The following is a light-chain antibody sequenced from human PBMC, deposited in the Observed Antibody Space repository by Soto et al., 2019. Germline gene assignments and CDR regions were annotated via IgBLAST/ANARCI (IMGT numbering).Light chain of an antibody. J-gene: IGKJ4*01. CDR3: QHYLTWPLT. Sequence: ELVLTQSPATLSVSPGERATLSCRASKGVGSTLAWYQQEPARAPRFLIYDASTRATGIPARFSGAGSGTEFTLTISGLQSDDFAVYYCQHYLTWPLTFGGGTRVEI. V-gene: IGKV3-15*01. CDR1: KGVGST. CDR2: DAS.